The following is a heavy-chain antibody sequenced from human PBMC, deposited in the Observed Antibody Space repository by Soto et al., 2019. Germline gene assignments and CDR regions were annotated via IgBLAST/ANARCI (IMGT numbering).Heavy chain of an antibody. CDR2: MYWGDDN. J-gene: IGHJ4*02. Sequence: QITLKESGPTLVKPTQTLTLTCTFSGFSLNTGGVGVGWFRQPPGEALAWLALMYWGDDNRYSPSLKNRLTVTMDNYRNQVVLTMTNMDPVDTATYYCAHTGATGAYWASFDFWGQGTLVTVSS. D-gene: IGHD2-8*02. V-gene: IGHV2-5*02. CDR3: AHTGATGAYWASFDF. CDR1: GFSLNTGGVG.